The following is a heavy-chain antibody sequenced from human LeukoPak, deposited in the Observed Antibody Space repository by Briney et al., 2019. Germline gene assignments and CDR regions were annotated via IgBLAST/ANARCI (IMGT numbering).Heavy chain of an antibody. J-gene: IGHJ6*02. V-gene: IGHV1-18*01. CDR1: GYTFTNYG. CDR3: ARDAGGHYGMDV. Sequence: ASVKVSCKASGYTFTNYGISWVRQAPGQGLEWMGWISAYNGNTIYAQKLQGRVTMTTDTSTTTGYMELRSLRSDDTAVYYCARDAGGHYGMDVWGQGTTVTVS. CDR2: ISAYNGNT.